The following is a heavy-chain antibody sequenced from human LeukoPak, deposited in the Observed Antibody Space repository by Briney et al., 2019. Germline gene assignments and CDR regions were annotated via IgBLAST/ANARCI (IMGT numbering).Heavy chain of an antibody. CDR3: ARDEAKVATIYYYYMDV. CDR1: GYTFTGYY. V-gene: IGHV1-2*02. J-gene: IGHJ6*03. Sequence: ASVKVSRKASGYTFTGYYMHWVRQAPGQGLEWMGWINPNSGGTNYAQKFQGRVTMTRDTSISTAYMELSRLRSDDTAVYYCARDEAKVATIYYYYMDVWGKGTTVTVSS. CDR2: INPNSGGT. D-gene: IGHD5-12*01.